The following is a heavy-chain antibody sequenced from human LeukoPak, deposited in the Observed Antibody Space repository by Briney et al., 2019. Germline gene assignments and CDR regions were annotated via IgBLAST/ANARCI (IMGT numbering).Heavy chain of an antibody. CDR3: ARAVAGTFPVFFDY. J-gene: IGHJ4*02. CDR2: IYYSGST. D-gene: IGHD6-19*01. V-gene: IGHV4-30-4*08. CDR1: GGSISSGGYY. Sequence: SQTLSLTCTVSGGSISSGGYYWSWIRQPPGKGLEWIGYIYYSGSTYYNPSLKSRVTISVDTSKNQFSLKLSSVTAADTAVYYCARAVAGTFPVFFDYWGQGTLVTVSS.